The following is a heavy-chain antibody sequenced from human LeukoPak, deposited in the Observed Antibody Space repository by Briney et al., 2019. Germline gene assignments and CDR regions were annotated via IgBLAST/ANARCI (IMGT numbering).Heavy chain of an antibody. V-gene: IGHV4-4*02. CDR1: GGSISSSNW. CDR2: IYYSGST. J-gene: IGHJ4*02. Sequence: SETLSLTCAVSGGSISSSNWWSWVRQPPGKGLEWIGEIYYSGSTYYSPSLKSRVTISVDTSKNQFSLKLSSVTAADTAVYYCARTNGGNLDYWGQGTLVTVSS. D-gene: IGHD4-23*01. CDR3: ARTNGGNLDY.